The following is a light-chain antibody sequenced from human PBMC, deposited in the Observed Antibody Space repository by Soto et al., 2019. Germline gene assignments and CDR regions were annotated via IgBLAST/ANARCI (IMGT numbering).Light chain of an antibody. J-gene: IGLJ3*02. CDR1: SGDIRDLNF. CDR2: EVN. Sequence: VLPKPPSAYGYPGQSVTLSCTCTSGDIRDLNFVSWYQHLPGKAPKVIIYEVNQRPSGVSDRFSASRSGNMASLTVSGLQNEDEGTYYCSSYTGSKIRLFGGGTKLTVL. V-gene: IGLV2-8*01. CDR3: SSYTGSKIRL.